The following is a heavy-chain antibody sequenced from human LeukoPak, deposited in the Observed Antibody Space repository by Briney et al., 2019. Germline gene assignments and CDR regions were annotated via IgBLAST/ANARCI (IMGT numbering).Heavy chain of an antibody. CDR1: GGSFSGYY. J-gene: IGHJ4*02. CDR3: ARVHPADDY. V-gene: IGHV4-34*01. Sequence: SETLSLTCAAYGGSFSGYYWSWIRQPPGKGLEWIGEINHSGSTNYNPSLKSGVTMSVDTSKSQFSLKLGSVSPADTAVYCCARVHPADDYWGQGTRVTVPS. CDR2: INHSGST.